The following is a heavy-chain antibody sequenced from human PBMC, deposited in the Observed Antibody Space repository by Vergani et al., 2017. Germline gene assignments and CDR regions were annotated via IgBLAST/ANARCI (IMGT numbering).Heavy chain of an antibody. CDR3: ARIYSSGWYGGAFDI. J-gene: IGHJ3*02. CDR1: GYSFTSYW. D-gene: IGHD6-19*01. V-gene: IGHV5-51*01. Sequence: VQLVQSGAEVKKPGESLKISCKGSGYSFTSYWIGWVRQMPGKGLEWMGIIYPGDSDTRYSPSFQGQVTISAANAISTAYLQWSSLKASDTAMYYCARIYSSGWYGGAFDIWGQGTMVTVSS. CDR2: IYPGDSDT.